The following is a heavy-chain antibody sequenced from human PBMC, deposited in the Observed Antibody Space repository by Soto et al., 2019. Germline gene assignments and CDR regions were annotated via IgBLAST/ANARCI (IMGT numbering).Heavy chain of an antibody. D-gene: IGHD2-15*01. CDR3: ARQVTDCSGGSCHAYFDY. Sequence: PSETLSLTCTVSGGSTSSNSYYWGWIRQPPGKGLEWIVSIYYSGSTYYKTSLKSRTSMPVDTSQNHFSITLRYATDAETAVHYCARQVTDCSGGSCHAYFDYCGQGYMVTVYS. CDR2: IYYSGST. V-gene: IGHV4-39*01. J-gene: IGHJ4*02. CDR1: GGSTSSNSYY.